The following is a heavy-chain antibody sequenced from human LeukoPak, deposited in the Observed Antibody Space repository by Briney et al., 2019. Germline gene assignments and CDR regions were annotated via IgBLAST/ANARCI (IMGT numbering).Heavy chain of an antibody. CDR2: INPSGGST. CDR3: ARDPGYGSGSYYRSYYGMDV. J-gene: IGHJ6*04. D-gene: IGHD3-10*01. CDR1: GYTFTSYY. V-gene: IGHV1-46*01. Sequence: SVKVSCKASGYTFTSYYMHWVRQAPGQGHEWMGIINPSGGSTSYAQKFQGRVTMTRDTSTSAVYMELSSLRSEDTAVYYCARDPGYGSGSYYRSYYGMDVWGKGTTVTVSS.